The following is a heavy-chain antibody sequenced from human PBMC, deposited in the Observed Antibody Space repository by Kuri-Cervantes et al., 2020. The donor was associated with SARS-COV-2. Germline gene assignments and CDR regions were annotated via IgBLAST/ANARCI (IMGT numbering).Heavy chain of an antibody. CDR3: ARDIWGSH. J-gene: IGHJ4*02. Sequence: GESLKISCAASGFTFSSYGMHWVRQAPGKGLEWVAVISYDGSNKYYADSVKGRFTISRDNSKNTLYLQMNSLRAEDTAVYYCARDIWGSHWGQGTLVTVSS. CDR1: GFTFSSYG. CDR2: ISYDGSNK. D-gene: IGHD3-16*01. V-gene: IGHV3-30*03.